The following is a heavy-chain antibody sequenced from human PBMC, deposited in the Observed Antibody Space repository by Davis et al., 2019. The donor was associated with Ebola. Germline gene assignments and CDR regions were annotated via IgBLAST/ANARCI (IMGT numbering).Heavy chain of an antibody. J-gene: IGHJ6*03. CDR3: ARGEKDIVVVPAEGYYYYYYMDV. Sequence: GESLKISCKGSGYSFTSYWISWVRQMPGKGLEWMGRIDPSDSYTNYSPSFQGHVTISADKSISTAYLQWSSLKASDTAMYYCARGEKDIVVVPAEGYYYYYYMDVWGKGTTVTVSS. V-gene: IGHV5-10-1*01. D-gene: IGHD2-2*01. CDR2: IDPSDSYT. CDR1: GYSFTSYW.